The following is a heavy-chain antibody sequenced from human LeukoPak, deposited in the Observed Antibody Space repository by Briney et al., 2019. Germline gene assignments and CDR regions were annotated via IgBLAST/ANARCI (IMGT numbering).Heavy chain of an antibody. V-gene: IGHV1-46*01. Sequence: GASVKVSCKASGYSFTSHYMHWVRQAPGQGLNWMGLINPSGSSRLYAEKFQGRVTMTRDMSTTTDYMELSSLRSEDTAVYYCARDNSVGDIAWWFDPWGQGTLVTVSS. CDR1: GYSFTSHY. J-gene: IGHJ5*02. CDR3: ARDNSVGDIAWWFDP. D-gene: IGHD3-16*02. CDR2: INPSGSSR.